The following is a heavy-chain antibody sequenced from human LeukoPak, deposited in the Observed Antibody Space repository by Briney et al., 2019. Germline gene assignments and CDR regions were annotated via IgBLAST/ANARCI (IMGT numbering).Heavy chain of an antibody. CDR3: ATDFLPYCSGGSCYPPPQLYYYYYGMDV. CDR2: ISGSGGST. J-gene: IGHJ6*02. V-gene: IGHV3-23*01. Sequence: GGSLRLSCAASGFTFSSYAMSWVRQAPGKGLEWVSAISGSGGSTYYADSVKGRFTISRGNSKNTLYLQMNSLRAEDTAVYYCATDFLPYCSGGSCYPPPQLYYYYYGMDVWGQGTTVTVSS. D-gene: IGHD2-15*01. CDR1: GFTFSSYA.